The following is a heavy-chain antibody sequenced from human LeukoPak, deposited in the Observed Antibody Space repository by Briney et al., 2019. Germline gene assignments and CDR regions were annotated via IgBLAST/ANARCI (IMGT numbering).Heavy chain of an antibody. CDR3: ARELMYSGSGSTYPYYDY. CDR2: IKPDGSEK. J-gene: IGHJ4*02. CDR1: GFTFSSYW. V-gene: IGHV3-7*01. D-gene: IGHD3-10*01. Sequence: PGGSLRLSCAASGFTFSSYWMSWVRQSPGKGLEWVANIKPDGSEKYFMDSVKGRFTISRDNAKNALYLEMNSLRAEDTAEYFCARELMYSGSGSTYPYYDYWGQGTLVTVSS.